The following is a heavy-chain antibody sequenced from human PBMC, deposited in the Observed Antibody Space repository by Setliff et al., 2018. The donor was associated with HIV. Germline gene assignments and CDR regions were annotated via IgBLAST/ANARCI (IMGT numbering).Heavy chain of an antibody. D-gene: IGHD3-22*01. CDR2: IYHSGST. V-gene: IGHV4-38-2*01. Sequence: SETLSLTCAVSGYSISSGYYWGWIRQPPGEGLEWIGSIYHSGSTYHNPSLKSRVTISVDTSKNQFSLKLSSVTAADTAVYYCARKDDSSGYYFDYWGQGTLVTVSS. CDR3: ARKDDSSGYYFDY. CDR1: GYSISSGYY. J-gene: IGHJ4*02.